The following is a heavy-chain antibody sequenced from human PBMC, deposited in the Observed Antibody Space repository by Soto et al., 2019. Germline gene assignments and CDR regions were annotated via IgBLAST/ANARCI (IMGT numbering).Heavy chain of an antibody. CDR3: VKDGKLYSSSCDDAFDI. V-gene: IGHV3-64D*06. D-gene: IGHD6-13*01. J-gene: IGHJ3*02. CDR1: GFTFSSYA. Sequence: GGSLRLSCSASGFTFSSYAMHWVRQAPGKGLEYVSAISSNGGSTYYADSVKGRFTISRDNSKNTLYLQMSSLRAEDTAVYYCVKDGKLYSSSCDDAFDIWGQGTMVTVS. CDR2: ISSNGGST.